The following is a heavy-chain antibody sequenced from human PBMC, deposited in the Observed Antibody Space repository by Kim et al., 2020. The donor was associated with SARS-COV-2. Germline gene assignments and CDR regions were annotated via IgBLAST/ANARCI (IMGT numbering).Heavy chain of an antibody. CDR2: IYYSGST. CDR3: ARHGMIVARGAFDI. J-gene: IGHJ3*02. Sequence: SETLSLTCTVSGGSISSSSYYWGWIRQPPGKGLEWIGSIYYSGSTYYNPSLKSRVTISVDTSKNQFSLKLSSVTAADTAVYYCARHGMIVARGAFDIWGQGTMVTVSS. V-gene: IGHV4-39*01. CDR1: GGSISSSSYY. D-gene: IGHD3-22*01.